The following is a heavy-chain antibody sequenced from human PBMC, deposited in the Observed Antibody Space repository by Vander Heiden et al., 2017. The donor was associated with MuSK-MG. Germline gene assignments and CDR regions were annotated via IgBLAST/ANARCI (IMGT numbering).Heavy chain of an antibody. D-gene: IGHD3-10*01. CDR2: IYYTGST. J-gene: IGHJ4*02. Sequence: QVQLQESGPGLVKPSETLSLTCPVSGGSISNSYWSWIRQSPVKGLEWIGYIYYTGSTHYSPSFWSRIAISIDTPKNQFSLKLRSVTAADTAVYYCARLDTMIRGVVTPFFDSWGQGALVTVSS. V-gene: IGHV4-59*01. CDR1: GGSISNSY. CDR3: ARLDTMIRGVVTPFFDS.